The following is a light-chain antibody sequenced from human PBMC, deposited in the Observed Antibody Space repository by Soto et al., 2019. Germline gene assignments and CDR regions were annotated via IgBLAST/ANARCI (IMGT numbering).Light chain of an antibody. CDR1: SSDVGGYNY. J-gene: IGLJ2*01. CDR3: SSYAGSNNPVV. CDR2: EVS. Sequence: QSALTHPPSASGSPGQTVTISCTGTSSDVGGYNYVSWYQQHPGNAPKLMIYEVSKRPSGVPDRFSGSKSGNTASLTVSGLQAEDEADYYCSSYAGSNNPVVFGGGTKLTVI. V-gene: IGLV2-8*01.